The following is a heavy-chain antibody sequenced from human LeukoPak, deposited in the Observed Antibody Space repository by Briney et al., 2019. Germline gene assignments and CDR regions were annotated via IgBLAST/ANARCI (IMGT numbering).Heavy chain of an antibody. CDR2: IYYSGST. V-gene: IGHV4-59*11. CDR3: ARGNDFWSGYWIGYWFDP. CDR1: GGSISSHY. J-gene: IGHJ5*02. Sequence: SETLSLTCTVSGGSISSHYWSWIRQPPGKGLEWIGYIYYSGSTNYNPSLKSRVTISVDTSKNQFSLKLSSVTAADTAVYYCARGNDFWSGYWIGYWFDPWGQGTLVTVSS. D-gene: IGHD3-3*01.